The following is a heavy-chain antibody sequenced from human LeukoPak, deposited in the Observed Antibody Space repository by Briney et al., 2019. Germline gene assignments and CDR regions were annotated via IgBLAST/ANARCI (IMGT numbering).Heavy chain of an antibody. J-gene: IGHJ4*02. V-gene: IGHV3-7*03. CDR1: GFTLGSYW. D-gene: IGHD5-24*01. Sequence: GGSLRLSCAASGFTLGSYWMAWVRQAPGKELEWVATTKDDGSQKYYVDSVKGRFTISRDNAKTSLYLQMNSLRAEDTALYYCAKDLGPGSMATSPGFDYWGQGTLVTVSS. CDR3: AKDLGPGSMATSPGFDY. CDR2: TKDDGSQK.